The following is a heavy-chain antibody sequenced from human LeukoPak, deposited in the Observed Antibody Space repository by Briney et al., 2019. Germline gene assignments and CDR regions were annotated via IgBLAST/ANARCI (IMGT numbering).Heavy chain of an antibody. D-gene: IGHD3-9*01. Sequence: ASVKVSCKASGYTFTSYAMNWVRQAPGQGLEWMGCINTNTGNPTYAQSFTGRFVFSLDTSVSTAYLQISSLKAEDTAVYYCAMIDILTASGAFDIWGQGTMVTVSS. V-gene: IGHV7-4-1*02. CDR1: GYTFTSYA. CDR2: INTNTGNP. J-gene: IGHJ3*02. CDR3: AMIDILTASGAFDI.